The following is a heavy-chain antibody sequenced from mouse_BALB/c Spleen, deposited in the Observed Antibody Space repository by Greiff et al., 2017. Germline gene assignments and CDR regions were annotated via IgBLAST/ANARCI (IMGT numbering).Heavy chain of an antibody. CDR1: GYSITSDYA. CDR2: ISYSGST. D-gene: IGHD1-1*01. CDR3: ARGYGSSYGWYFDV. J-gene: IGHJ1*01. V-gene: IGHV3-2*02. Sequence: DVKLVESGPGLVKPSQSLSLTCTVTGYSITSDYAWNWIRQFPGNKLEWMGYISYSGSTSYNPSLKSRISITRDTSKNQFFLQLNSVTTEDTATYYCARGYGSSYGWYFDVWGAGTTVTVSS.